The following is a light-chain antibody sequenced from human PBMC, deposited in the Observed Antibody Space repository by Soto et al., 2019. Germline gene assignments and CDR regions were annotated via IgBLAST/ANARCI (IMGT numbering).Light chain of an antibody. CDR1: RSDIGAYNF. J-gene: IGLJ2*01. V-gene: IGLV2-14*03. CDR3: TSWTTSTTMI. Sequence: QSVLTQPASVSGSPGQSITISCTGTRSDIGAYNFVSWYQQHPGEVPKLMLYDVNVRPSGVSNRFSGSKSGNTASLTISGLQAEDEADYYCTSWTTSTTMIFGGGTKGTVL. CDR2: DVN.